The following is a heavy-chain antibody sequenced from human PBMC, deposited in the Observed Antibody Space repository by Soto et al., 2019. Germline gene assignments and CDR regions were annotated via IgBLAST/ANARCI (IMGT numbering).Heavy chain of an antibody. V-gene: IGHV4-4*02. CDR2: IYHGGST. Sequence: SESLPLTCAVSGGNTSSHTWWRRVRPPPAKGLEWIGDIYHGGSTNYSASLQSRLAISEDTSKNQFSLKLTSLTAADTAVYFCARAPHGEIFTVFDSWGQGIQVTVSA. CDR1: GGNTSSHTW. J-gene: IGHJ4*02. CDR3: ARAPHGEIFTVFDS.